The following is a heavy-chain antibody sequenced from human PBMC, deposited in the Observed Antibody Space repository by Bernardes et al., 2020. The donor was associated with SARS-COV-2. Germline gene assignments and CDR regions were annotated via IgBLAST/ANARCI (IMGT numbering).Heavy chain of an antibody. D-gene: IGHD4-17*01. J-gene: IGHJ4*02. CDR3: ARTTTVVTPPSGLGYFDY. CDR1: GGSFSGYY. Sequence: SETLSLTCAVYGGSFSGYYWSWLRQPPGKGLEWIGEINHSGSTNYNPSLKSRVTISVDTSKNQFSLKLSSVTAADTAVYYCARTTTVVTPPSGLGYFDYWGQGTLVTVSS. V-gene: IGHV4-34*01. CDR2: INHSGST.